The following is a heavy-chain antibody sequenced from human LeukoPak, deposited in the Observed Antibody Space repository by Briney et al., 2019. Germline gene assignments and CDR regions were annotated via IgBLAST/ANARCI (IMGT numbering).Heavy chain of an antibody. J-gene: IGHJ5*02. CDR1: GFTFSSYA. CDR2: ISGSGGST. Sequence: GGSLRLSCAASGFTFSSYAMSWVSQAPGKGLEWVSAISGSGGSTYYADSVKGRFTISRDNSKNTLYLQMNSLRAEDTAVYYCARAAYDSSGYYHWGQGTLVTVSS. CDR3: ARAAYDSSGYYH. D-gene: IGHD3-22*01. V-gene: IGHV3-23*01.